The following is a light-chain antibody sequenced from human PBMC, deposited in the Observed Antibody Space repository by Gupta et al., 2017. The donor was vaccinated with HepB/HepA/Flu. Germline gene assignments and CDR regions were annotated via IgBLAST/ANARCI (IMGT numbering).Light chain of an antibody. J-gene: IGKJ4*01. V-gene: IGKV3-15*01. CDR1: QSLGHN. CDR2: GAS. Sequence: EIAMTQSPATLSVSPGERVTLSCRASQSLGHNLAWYQQKPGQPPRLLIYGASTRATGFPVRCSGSGSGTEFTLTISSLQSEDFAVYYCQQYNGWPLTFGGGTKVEIK. CDR3: QQYNGWPLT.